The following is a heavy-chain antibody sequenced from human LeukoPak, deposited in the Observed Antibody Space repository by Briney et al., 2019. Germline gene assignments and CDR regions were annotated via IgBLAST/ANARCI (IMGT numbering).Heavy chain of an antibody. CDR3: ARQAGDEGYYFDY. Sequence: PWETLSLTCTVSGGSISSYHWSWIRQAPGKGLEWIGYIYSSGNTRYNPSLKSRVTISVDTSKNQFSLNLDSVAAADTAVYYCARQAGDEGYYFDYWGQGTLVTVSS. D-gene: IGHD3-10*01. CDR2: IYSSGNT. CDR1: GGSISSYH. J-gene: IGHJ4*02. V-gene: IGHV4-59*08.